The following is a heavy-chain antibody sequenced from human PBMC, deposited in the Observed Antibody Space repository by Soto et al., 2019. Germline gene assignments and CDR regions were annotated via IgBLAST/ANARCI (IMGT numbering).Heavy chain of an antibody. D-gene: IGHD3-22*01. Sequence: EVQLLESGGGLVQPGGSLRLSCAASGFTFNNHAMSWVRRAPGKGLEWGSAISGSGGTTYYADSLKGRMTISRDTSRNTLYLQMNSLRAEDTAVYYCARNSGDDYYDSSVIDCWGQGTLVTVSS. CDR2: ISGSGGTT. CDR1: GFTFNNHA. CDR3: ARNSGDDYYDSSVIDC. V-gene: IGHV3-23*01. J-gene: IGHJ4*02.